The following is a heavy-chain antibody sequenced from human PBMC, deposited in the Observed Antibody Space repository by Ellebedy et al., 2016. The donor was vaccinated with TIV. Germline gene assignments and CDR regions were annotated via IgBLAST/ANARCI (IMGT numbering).Heavy chain of an antibody. D-gene: IGHD2-2*01. CDR3: ARDFGQYCSSTSCYAGMDV. V-gene: IGHV1-8*01. Sequence: ASVKVSCXASGYTFTSYDINWVRQATGQGLEWMGWMNPNSGNTGYAQKFQGRVTMTRNTSISTAYMELSSLRSEDTAVYYCARDFGQYCSSTSCYAGMDVWGQGTTVTVSS. CDR2: MNPNSGNT. CDR1: GYTFTSYD. J-gene: IGHJ6*02.